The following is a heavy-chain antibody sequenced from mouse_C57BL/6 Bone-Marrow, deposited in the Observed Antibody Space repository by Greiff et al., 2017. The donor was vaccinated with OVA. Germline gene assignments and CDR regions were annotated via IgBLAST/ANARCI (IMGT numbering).Heavy chain of an antibody. J-gene: IGHJ2*01. V-gene: IGHV1-74*01. D-gene: IGHD2-4*01. CDR2: IHPSDSDT. CDR1: GYTFTSYW. CDR3: AIDYDYDGYYFDY. Sequence: VQLQQPGAELVKPGASVKVSCKASGYTFTSYWMHWVKQRPGQGLEWIGRIHPSDSDTNYNQKFKGKATLTVDKSSSTDYMQLSSLTSEDSSVYYCAIDYDYDGYYFDYWGQGTTLTVSS.